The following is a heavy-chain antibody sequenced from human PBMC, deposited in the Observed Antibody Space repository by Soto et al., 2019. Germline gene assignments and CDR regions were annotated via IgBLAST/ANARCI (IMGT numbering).Heavy chain of an antibody. Sequence: ASVKVSCKASGYTFTSYYMHWVRQAPGQGLEWMGIINPSGGSTSYAQKFQGRVTMTRDTSTSTVYMELSSLRSEDTAVYYCARELWYYDILSDLDMIDAFDIWGQGTMVTGSS. CDR1: GYTFTSYY. CDR2: INPSGGST. D-gene: IGHD3-9*01. J-gene: IGHJ3*02. V-gene: IGHV1-46*01. CDR3: ARELWYYDILSDLDMIDAFDI.